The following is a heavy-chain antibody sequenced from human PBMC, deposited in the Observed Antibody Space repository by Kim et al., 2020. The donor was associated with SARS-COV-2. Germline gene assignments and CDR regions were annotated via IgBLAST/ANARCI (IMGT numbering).Heavy chain of an antibody. D-gene: IGHD1-20*01. V-gene: IGHV3-21*01. J-gene: IGHJ6*02. CDR1: GFTFSSYS. CDR2: ISSSSSYI. CDR3: ARVRPLRYKDV. Sequence: GGSLRLSCAASGFTFSSYSMNWVRQAPGKGLEWASSISSSSSYIYYADSVKGRFTISRDNAKNSLYLQMNSLRAEDTTVYYCARVRPLRYKDVWGQGTTVTVSS.